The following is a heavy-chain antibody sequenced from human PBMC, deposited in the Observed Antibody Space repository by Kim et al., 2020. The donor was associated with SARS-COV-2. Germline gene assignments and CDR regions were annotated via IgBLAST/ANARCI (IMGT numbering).Heavy chain of an antibody. J-gene: IGHJ6*02. V-gene: IGHV3-13*01. Sequence: GDTYYPGSVKGRFTISRENAKNSLYLQMNSLRAGDTAVYYCARDALGMDVWGQGTTVTVSS. CDR3: ARDALGMDV. CDR2: GDT.